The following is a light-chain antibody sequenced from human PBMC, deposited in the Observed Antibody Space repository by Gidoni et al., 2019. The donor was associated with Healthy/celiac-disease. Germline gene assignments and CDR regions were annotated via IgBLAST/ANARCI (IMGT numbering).Light chain of an antibody. CDR2: AAS. Sequence: AIQLTQSPSSLSASVGDRVTITCRASQGIRNDLGWYQQKPGKAPKLLIYAASSLQSGVPSRFSGSGSGSDFTLTISSLQPEDFATYYCLQDYNYPLTFGGGTKVEIK. V-gene: IGKV1-6*01. J-gene: IGKJ4*01. CDR3: LQDYNYPLT. CDR1: QGIRND.